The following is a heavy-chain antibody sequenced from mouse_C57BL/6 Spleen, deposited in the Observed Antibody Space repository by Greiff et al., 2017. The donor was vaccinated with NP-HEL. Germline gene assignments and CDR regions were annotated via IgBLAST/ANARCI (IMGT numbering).Heavy chain of an antibody. CDR3: ARHENYGSSYGWYFDV. V-gene: IGHV1-62-2*01. J-gene: IGHJ1*03. CDR1: GYTFTEYT. D-gene: IGHD1-1*01. Sequence: VKLMESGAELVKPGASVKLSCKASGYTFTEYTIHWVKQRSGQGLEWIGWFYPGSGSIKYNEKFKDKATLTADKSSSTVYMELSRLTSEDSAVYFCARHENYGSSYGWYFDVWGTGTTVTVSS. CDR2: FYPGSGSI.